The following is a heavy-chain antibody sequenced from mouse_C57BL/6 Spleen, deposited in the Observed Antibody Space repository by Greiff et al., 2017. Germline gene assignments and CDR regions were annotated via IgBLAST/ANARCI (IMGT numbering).Heavy chain of an antibody. V-gene: IGHV5-17*01. CDR3: ARDGYYYFDY. D-gene: IGHD2-3*01. CDR1: GFTFSDYG. CDR2: ISSGSSTI. J-gene: IGHJ2*01. Sequence: EVQLQQSGGGLVKPGGSLKLSCAASGFTFSDYGMHWVRQAPEKGLEWVAYISSGSSTIYYADTVKGLFTISRDNAKNTLFLQMTSLRSEDTAMYYCARDGYYYFDYWGQGTTLTVSS.